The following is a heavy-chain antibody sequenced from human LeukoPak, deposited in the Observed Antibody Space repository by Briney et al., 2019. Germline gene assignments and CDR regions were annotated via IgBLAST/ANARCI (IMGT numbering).Heavy chain of an antibody. CDR2: INPNSGGT. V-gene: IGHV1-2*02. D-gene: IGHD6-13*01. J-gene: IGHJ5*02. CDR3: ANTRGRLGYSSSWYNWFDP. Sequence: ASVKVSCKASGYTYTGYYMHWVRQAPGQGLEWMGWINPNSGGTNYAQKFQGRVTMTRDTSISTAYMELSGLRSGDTAVYYCANTRGRLGYSSSWYNWFDPWGQGTLVTVSS. CDR1: GYTYTGYY.